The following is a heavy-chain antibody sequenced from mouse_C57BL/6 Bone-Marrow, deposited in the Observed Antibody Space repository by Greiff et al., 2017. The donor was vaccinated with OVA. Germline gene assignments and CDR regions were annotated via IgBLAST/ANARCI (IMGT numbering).Heavy chain of an antibody. D-gene: IGHD4-1*01. V-gene: IGHV1-81*01. CDR1: GYTFTSYG. CDR2: IYPRSGNT. Sequence: VQLQESGAELARPGASVKLSCKASGYTFTSYGISWVKQRTGQGLEWIGEIYPRSGNTYYNEKFKGKATLTADKSSSTAYMELRSLTSEDSAVYFCAKLSYYAMDYWGQGTSVTVAS. CDR3: AKLSYYAMDY. J-gene: IGHJ4*01.